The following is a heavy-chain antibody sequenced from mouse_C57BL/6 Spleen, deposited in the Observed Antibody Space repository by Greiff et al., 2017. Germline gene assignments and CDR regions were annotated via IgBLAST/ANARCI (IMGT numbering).Heavy chain of an antibody. V-gene: IGHV1-55*01. CDR3: ARDYYGSSYYFDY. CDR2: IYPGSGST. CDR1: GYTFTSYW. J-gene: IGHJ2*01. Sequence: VQLQQPGAELVKPGASVKMSCKASGYTFTSYWITWVKQRPGQGLEWIGDIYPGSGSTNYNEKFKSKATLTVDTSSSTAYMQLSSLTSEDSAVYYCARDYYGSSYYFDYWGEGTTRTVSS. D-gene: IGHD1-1*01.